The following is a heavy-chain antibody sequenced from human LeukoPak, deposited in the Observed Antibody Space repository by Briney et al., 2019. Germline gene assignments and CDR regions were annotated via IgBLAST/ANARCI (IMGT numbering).Heavy chain of an antibody. V-gene: IGHV3-74*01. CDR1: GFTFSNYW. Sequence: PGGSLRLSCATSGFTFSNYWMHWVRQAPGKGLVWVSRINSDGSNTSYADSVKGRFTISRDNAKRTLYLRMNSLRAGDTAVYYCARGYSYGYRIDYWGQGTLVTVSS. J-gene: IGHJ4*02. D-gene: IGHD5-18*01. CDR2: INSDGSNT. CDR3: ARGYSYGYRIDY.